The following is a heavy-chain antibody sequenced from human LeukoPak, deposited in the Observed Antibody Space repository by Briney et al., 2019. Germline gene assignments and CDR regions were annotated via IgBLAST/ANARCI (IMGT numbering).Heavy chain of an antibody. V-gene: IGHV3-53*01. CDR3: ARGGRLTMVRGVIRYYYMDV. D-gene: IGHD3-10*01. CDR2: IYSGGST. J-gene: IGHJ6*03. CDR1: GFTVSSNY. Sequence: PGGSLRLSCAASGFTVSSNYMSWVRQAPGKGLEWVSGIYSGGSTFYADSAKGRFTISRDNSKNPVYLQMSSLGAEETAVYYCARGGRLTMVRGVIRYYYMDVWGKGTTVTISS.